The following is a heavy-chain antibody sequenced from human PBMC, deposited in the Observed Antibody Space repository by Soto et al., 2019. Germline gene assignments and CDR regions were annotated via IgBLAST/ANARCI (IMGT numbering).Heavy chain of an antibody. CDR1: GHTFIAYC. CDR2: IDPKSGGT. J-gene: IGHJ4*02. Sequence: QLVQNGAEVKKPGASVKVSCKTSGHTFIAYCIHWVRQAPGQGLEWMGWIDPKSGGTTYEQKFLGRVTMTRDTSINTAYMELNTLTSDDTALYYCARISVDVPEWGQGTLITVSS. CDR3: ARISVDVPE. D-gene: IGHD5-12*01. V-gene: IGHV1-2*02.